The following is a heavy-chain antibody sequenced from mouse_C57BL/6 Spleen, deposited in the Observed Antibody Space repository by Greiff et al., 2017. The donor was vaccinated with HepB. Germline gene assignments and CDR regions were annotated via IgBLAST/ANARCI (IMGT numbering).Heavy chain of an antibody. V-gene: IGHV5-9-1*02. CDR1: GFTFSSYA. CDR2: ISSGGDYI. J-gene: IGHJ4*01. D-gene: IGHD2-10*01. Sequence: EVQLQQSGEGLVKPGGSLKLSCAASGFTFSSYAMSWVRQTPEKRLEWVAYISSGGDYIYYADTVKGRFTISRDNARNTLYLQMSSLKSEDTAMYYCTTLLWGAAMDYWGQGTSVTVSS. CDR3: TTLLWGAAMDY.